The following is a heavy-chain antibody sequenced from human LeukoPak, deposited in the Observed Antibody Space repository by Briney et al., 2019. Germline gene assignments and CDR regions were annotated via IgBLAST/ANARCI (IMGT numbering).Heavy chain of an antibody. D-gene: IGHD3-16*02. V-gene: IGHV3-21*01. CDR2: ISSSSSYI. CDR3: ARDRMDDYVWGSYRYPF. CDR1: GFTFSRYS. J-gene: IGHJ4*02. Sequence: GGSLRLSCAASGFTFSRYSMNWVRQAPGKGLDWVSSISSSSSYIYYADSVKGRFTISRDNAKNSLYLQMNSLRAEDTAVYYCARDRMDDYVWGSYRYPFWGQGTLVTVSS.